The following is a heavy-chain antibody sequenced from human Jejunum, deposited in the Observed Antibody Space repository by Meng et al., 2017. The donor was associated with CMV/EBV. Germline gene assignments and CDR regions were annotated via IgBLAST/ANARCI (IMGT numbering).Heavy chain of an antibody. J-gene: IGHJ5*02. Sequence: AASGFTLNSFWMSWVRQAPGKGLEWVANINQDGSDIHYVDSVKGRFTISRDNAKSSVYLQMNALRDEDAAIYYCASYGDNSGWFDPWGQGTLVTVSS. V-gene: IGHV3-7*01. CDR1: GFTLNSFW. CDR3: ASYGDNSGWFDP. CDR2: INQDGSDI. D-gene: IGHD4-23*01.